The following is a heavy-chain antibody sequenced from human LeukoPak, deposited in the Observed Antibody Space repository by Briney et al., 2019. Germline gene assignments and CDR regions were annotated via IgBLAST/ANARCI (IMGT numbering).Heavy chain of an antibody. D-gene: IGHD4-17*01. CDR2: INPNSGGT. V-gene: IGHV1-2*02. CDR3: ARALGSHDYGDYGTGY. Sequence: ASVKVSCKASGYTFTGYYMHWVRQAPGQGLEWTGWINPNSGGTNYAQKLQGRVTMTTDTSTSTAYMELRSLRSDDTAVYYCARALGSHDYGDYGTGYWGQGTLVTVSS. CDR1: GYTFTGYY. J-gene: IGHJ4*02.